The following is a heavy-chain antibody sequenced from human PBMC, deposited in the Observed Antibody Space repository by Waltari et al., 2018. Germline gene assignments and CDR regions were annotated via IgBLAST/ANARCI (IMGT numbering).Heavy chain of an antibody. CDR1: GGVITSYY. J-gene: IGHJ4*02. Sequence: QVQLQESGPGLVRPSETLSLTCSVSGGVITSYYWSWIRQSVGKGLEWMGRIYANGATDYKPSLKSRVTISVDTAKNEFSLTLISVTTADTATYYCARDFDFEWEGLGFWGPGILVTVSS. D-gene: IGHD1-26*01. V-gene: IGHV4-4*07. CDR2: IYANGAT. CDR3: ARDFDFEWEGLGF.